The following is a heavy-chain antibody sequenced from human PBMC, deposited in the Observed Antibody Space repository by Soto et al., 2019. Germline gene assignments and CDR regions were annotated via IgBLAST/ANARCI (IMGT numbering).Heavy chain of an antibody. D-gene: IGHD3-10*01. Sequence: SETLSLTCTVSGGSFSSYYWSWIRQPPGKGLEWIGYIYYSGSTNYNPSLKSRVTISVDTSKNQFSLKLSSVTAADTAVYYCAGSGSSPYYYYYRMDVWGQGTTVTVS. CDR3: AGSGSSPYYYYYRMDV. CDR2: IYYSGST. CDR1: GGSFSSYY. V-gene: IGHV4-59*08. J-gene: IGHJ6*02.